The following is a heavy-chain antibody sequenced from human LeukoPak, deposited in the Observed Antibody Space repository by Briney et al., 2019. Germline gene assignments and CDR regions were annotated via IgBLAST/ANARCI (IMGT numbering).Heavy chain of an antibody. Sequence: SVKVSCKASGGNFSSYAISWVRQDPGQRLEWMGGIISIFGTANYAQKFQGRVTITTDESTSTAYMELSSLRSEDTAVYYCARATSGSFLPNWNYNWFDPWGQGILVTVSS. J-gene: IGHJ5*02. CDR3: ARATSGSFLPNWNYNWFDP. CDR1: GGNFSSYA. CDR2: IISIFGTA. V-gene: IGHV1-69*05. D-gene: IGHD1-1*01.